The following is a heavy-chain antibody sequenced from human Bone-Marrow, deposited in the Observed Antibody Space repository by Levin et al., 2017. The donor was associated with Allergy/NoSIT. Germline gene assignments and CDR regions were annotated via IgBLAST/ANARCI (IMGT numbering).Heavy chain of an antibody. CDR3: ARDRTNGILTNYGMDV. D-gene: IGHD3-9*01. CDR2: ISSSSSNI. Sequence: GGSLRLSCAASGFNFSIYGMNWVRQAPGKGLEWVSSISSSSSNIYHADSLKGRFTISRDNAKNSLYLQMKSLRAEDTAVYYCARDRTNGILTNYGMDVRGQGTTVTVSS. V-gene: IGHV3-21*04. J-gene: IGHJ6*02. CDR1: GFNFSIYG.